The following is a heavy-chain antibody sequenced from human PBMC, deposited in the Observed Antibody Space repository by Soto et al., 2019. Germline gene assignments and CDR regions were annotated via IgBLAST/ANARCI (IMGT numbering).Heavy chain of an antibody. D-gene: IGHD6-13*01. CDR2: IYYSGST. Sequence: PSETLSLTCTVSGGSISSGGYYWSWIRQHPGKGLEWIGYIYYSGSTYYNPSLKSRVTISVDTSKNQFSLKLSSVTAADTAVYYCARAELGSSSWYYFDYWGQGTLVTVSS. CDR1: GGSISSGGYY. CDR3: ARAELGSSSWYYFDY. J-gene: IGHJ4*02. V-gene: IGHV4-31*03.